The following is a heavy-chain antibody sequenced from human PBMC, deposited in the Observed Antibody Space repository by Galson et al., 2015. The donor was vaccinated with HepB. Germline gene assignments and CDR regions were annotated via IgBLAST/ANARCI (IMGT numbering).Heavy chain of an antibody. CDR1: GYTFTGFY. D-gene: IGHD3-22*01. CDR2: INPNSGGT. CDR3: ARACYDSSAYCGH. J-gene: IGHJ4*02. V-gene: IGHV1-2*06. Sequence: SVKVSCKASGYTFTGFYIHWVRQAPGQGLEWMGRINPNSGGTIYAQRFQGRVTMTGDTSVSTAYMELSRLRSDDTAVYYCARACYDSSAYCGHWGEGTLFTVSS.